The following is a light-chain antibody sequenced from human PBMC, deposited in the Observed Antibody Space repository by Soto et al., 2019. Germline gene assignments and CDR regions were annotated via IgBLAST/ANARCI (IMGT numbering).Light chain of an antibody. Sequence: EIVLTQSPGTLSLSPGERATLSCRASQSVTSTYLIWYQQKPGQAPKLLIYGASTRATGIPARFSGSGSGTEFTLTISSLQAEDVAVYYCQQYYSTPWTFGQGTKVDIK. V-gene: IGKV3D-7*01. CDR2: GAS. J-gene: IGKJ1*01. CDR3: QQYYSTPWT. CDR1: QSVTSTY.